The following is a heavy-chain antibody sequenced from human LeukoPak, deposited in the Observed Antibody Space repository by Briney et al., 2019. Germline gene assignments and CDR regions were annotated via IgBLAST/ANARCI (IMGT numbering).Heavy chain of an antibody. D-gene: IGHD6-19*01. CDR1: GGSISSSSYY. V-gene: IGHV4-39*01. J-gene: IGHJ5*02. Sequence: SETLSLTCTVSGGSISSSSYYWGWIRQPPGKGLEWIGSIYYSGSTYYNPSLKSRVTISVDTSKNQFSLKLSSVTAADTAVYYCARLVRQWLVLPWFDPWGHGTLVTVSS. CDR2: IYYSGST. CDR3: ARLVRQWLVLPWFDP.